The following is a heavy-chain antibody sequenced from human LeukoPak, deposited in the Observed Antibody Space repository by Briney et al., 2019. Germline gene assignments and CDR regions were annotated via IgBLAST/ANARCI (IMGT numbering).Heavy chain of an antibody. V-gene: IGHV5-51*01. D-gene: IGHD3-10*01. CDR2: IYPGDSDT. J-gene: IGHJ4*02. CDR1: GYSFTSYW. CDR3: ASGPGSFDY. Sequence: ESLKISRKGSGYSFTSYWIGWVRQMPGKGLEWMGIIYPGDSDTRYSPSFQGQFTTSADKSIRTAYLQWGSLKAPHTAMYYCASGPGSFDYWGQGTLVTVSS.